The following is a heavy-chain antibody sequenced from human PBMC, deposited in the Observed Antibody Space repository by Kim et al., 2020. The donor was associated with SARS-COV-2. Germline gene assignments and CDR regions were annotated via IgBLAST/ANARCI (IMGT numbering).Heavy chain of an antibody. Sequence: AGSVTARFTVARDNAKNTLYLKMNSLRGEDTAVYYGARGRESQIYYFDYWGQGTLVTVSS. CDR3: ARGRESQIYYFDY. J-gene: IGHJ4*02. V-gene: IGHV3-74*01.